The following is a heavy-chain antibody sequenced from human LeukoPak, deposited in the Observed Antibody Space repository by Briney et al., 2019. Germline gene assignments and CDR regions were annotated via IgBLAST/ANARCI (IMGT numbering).Heavy chain of an antibody. CDR3: ARGPPYGSGSYYYFLYFDY. CDR1: GESFSGYY. Sequence: PSETLSLTCAVYGESFSGYYWSWIRQPPGKGLEWIGEINHSGSTNYNPSLKSRVTISVDTSKNQFSLKLSSVTAADTAVYYCARGPPYGSGSYYYFLYFDYWGQGTLVTVSS. CDR2: INHSGST. J-gene: IGHJ4*02. V-gene: IGHV4-34*01. D-gene: IGHD3-10*01.